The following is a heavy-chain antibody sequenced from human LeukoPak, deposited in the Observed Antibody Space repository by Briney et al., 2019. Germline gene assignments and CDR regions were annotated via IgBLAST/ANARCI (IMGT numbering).Heavy chain of an antibody. CDR3: AREEYDSSGYYLFDY. V-gene: IGHV3-53*01. D-gene: IGHD3-22*01. CDR1: GFTLSTYW. CDR2: IYSGGST. Sequence: GGSLRLSCAAAGFTLSTYWMHWVRQVPGKGLEWVSVIYSGGSTYYADSVKGRFTISRDNSKNTLYLQMNSLRAEDTAVYYCAREEYDSSGYYLFDYWGQGTLVTVSS. J-gene: IGHJ4*02.